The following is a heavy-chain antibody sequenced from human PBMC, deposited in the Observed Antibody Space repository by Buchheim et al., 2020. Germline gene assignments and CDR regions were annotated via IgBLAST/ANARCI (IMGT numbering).Heavy chain of an antibody. V-gene: IGHV3-33*01. CDR3: ARDVAVADNWFDP. Sequence: QVQLVESGGGVVQPGRSLRLSCAASGFTFSSYGMHWVRQAPGKGLEWVAVIWYDGSNKYYADSVKGRFTISRDNYKNTLYLQMNSLRAEDTAVYYCARDVAVADNWFDPWGQGTL. CDR2: IWYDGSNK. CDR1: GFTFSSYG. D-gene: IGHD6-19*01. J-gene: IGHJ5*02.